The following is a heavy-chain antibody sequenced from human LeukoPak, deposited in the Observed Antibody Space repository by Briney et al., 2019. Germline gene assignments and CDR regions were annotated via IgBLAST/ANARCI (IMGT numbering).Heavy chain of an antibody. J-gene: IGHJ3*02. V-gene: IGHV4-39*01. CDR2: LYYRGST. D-gene: IGHD5-12*01. Sequence: SDTLSLTCTVSGGSLTNNNYYWYEIHHPPGKGLECMRDLYYRGSTHYISCPQSHVTLSVDTSKNLFSLKLKSVTAADPAVYYCARHTRHGYSGYDNAFDIWGHGTLVTVSS. CDR1: GGSLTNNNYY. CDR3: ARHTRHGYSGYDNAFDI.